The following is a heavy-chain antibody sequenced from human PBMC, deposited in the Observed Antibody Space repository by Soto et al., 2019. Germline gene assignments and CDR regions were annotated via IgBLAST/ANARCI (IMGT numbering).Heavy chain of an antibody. CDR3: AKGHLRYNWNDVAGYYFDY. CDR1: GFTFSSYA. V-gene: IGHV3-23*01. J-gene: IGHJ4*02. CDR2: ISGSGGST. Sequence: GGSLRLSCAASGFTFSSYAMSWVRQAPGKGLEWVSAISGSGGSTYYADSVKGRFTISRDNSKNTLYLQMNSLRAEDTAVYYCAKGHLRYNWNDVAGYYFDYWGQGTLVTVSS. D-gene: IGHD1-1*01.